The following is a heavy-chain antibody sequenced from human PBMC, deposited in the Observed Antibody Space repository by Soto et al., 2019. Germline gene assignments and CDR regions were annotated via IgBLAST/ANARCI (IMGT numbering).Heavy chain of an antibody. D-gene: IGHD1-26*01. CDR2: IYFDGITT. Sequence: HPGGSLRLSCTASGFTFNTHWMHWVRQAPGKGLVWVSRIYFDGITTNYADSVKGRLTVSRDNAKNTVYPHVNTLRDEDTAVYYCARGGAMGVDYWGQGTLVTVSS. V-gene: IGHV3-74*01. J-gene: IGHJ4*02. CDR3: ARGGAMGVDY. CDR1: GFTFNTHW.